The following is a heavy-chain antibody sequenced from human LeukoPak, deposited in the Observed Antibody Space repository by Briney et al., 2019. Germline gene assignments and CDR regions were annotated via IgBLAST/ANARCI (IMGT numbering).Heavy chain of an antibody. CDR1: GGSISSYY. V-gene: IGHV4-59*01. D-gene: IGHD5-24*01. CDR2: IYYSAST. CDR3: ARHGRRDGYNYFVY. Sequence: SETLSLTCTVSGGSISSYYWSWLRQPPGKGLEWVVYIYYSASTNYNPSLTTRVTISVDTSKNQFSLKLSSVTAADTAVYYCARHGRRDGYNYFVYWGQGTLVTVSS. J-gene: IGHJ4*02.